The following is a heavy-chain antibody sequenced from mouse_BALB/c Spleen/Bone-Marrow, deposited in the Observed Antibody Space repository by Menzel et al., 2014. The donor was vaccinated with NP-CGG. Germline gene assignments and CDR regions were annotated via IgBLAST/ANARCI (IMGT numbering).Heavy chain of an antibody. Sequence: VKLVESGAELVRPGTSVKISCKASGYTSTNYWLGWVKQRPGHGLEWIGDIYPGGGYTNYNEKLKGKATLTADTSSSTAYMQLSSLTSEDSAVYFCARKDYGSSYPFAYWGQGTLVTVSA. J-gene: IGHJ3*01. CDR2: IYPGGGYT. CDR3: ARKDYGSSYPFAY. V-gene: IGHV1-63*02. CDR1: GYTSTNYW. D-gene: IGHD1-1*01.